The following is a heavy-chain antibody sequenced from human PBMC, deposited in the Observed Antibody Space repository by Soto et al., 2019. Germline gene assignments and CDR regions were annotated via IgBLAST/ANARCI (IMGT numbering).Heavy chain of an antibody. CDR2: ISYDGSNK. CDR1: GFTFSSYA. CDR3: SALTMVRGLVGDGMDV. Sequence: QVQLVESGGGVVQPGRSLRLSCAASGFTFSSYAMHWVRQAPGKGLEWVAVISYDGSNKYYADSVKGRFTISRDNSKNTLYLQMNSLRAEDTAVYYTSALTMVRGLVGDGMDVWGQGTTVTVSS. J-gene: IGHJ6*02. V-gene: IGHV3-30-3*01. D-gene: IGHD3-10*01.